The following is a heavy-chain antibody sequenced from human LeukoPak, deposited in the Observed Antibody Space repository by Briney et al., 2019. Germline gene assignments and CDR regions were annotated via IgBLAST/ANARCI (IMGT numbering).Heavy chain of an antibody. CDR1: GGSISSGGYY. CDR2: IYHSGST. V-gene: IGHV4-30-2*01. CDR3: ARVGIVVVPAAVDLWTDAFDI. Sequence: SETLSLTCTVSGGSISSGGYYWSWIRQPPGKGLEWIGYIYHSGSTYYNPSLKSRVTISVDRSKNQFSLKLSSVTAADTAVYYCARVGIVVVPAAVDLWTDAFDIWGQGTMVTVSS. J-gene: IGHJ3*02. D-gene: IGHD2-2*03.